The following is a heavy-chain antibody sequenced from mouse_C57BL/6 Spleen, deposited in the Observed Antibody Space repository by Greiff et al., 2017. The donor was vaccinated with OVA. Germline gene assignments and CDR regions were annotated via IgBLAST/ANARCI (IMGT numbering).Heavy chain of an antibody. J-gene: IGHJ2*01. V-gene: IGHV1-15*01. CDR1: GYTFTDYE. CDR2: IDPETGGT. CDR3: TRNYGDYFDY. D-gene: IGHD1-1*01. Sequence: QVQLQQSGAELVRPGTSVKVSCKASGYTFTDYEMHWVKQTPVHGLEWIGAIDPETGGTAYNQKFKGKAILTADKSSSTAYMELRSLTSEDSAVYYCTRNYGDYFDYWGQGTTLTVSS.